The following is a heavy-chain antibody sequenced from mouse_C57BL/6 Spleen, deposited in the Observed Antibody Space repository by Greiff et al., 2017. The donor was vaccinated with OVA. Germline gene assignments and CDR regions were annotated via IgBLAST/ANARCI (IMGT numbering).Heavy chain of an antibody. J-gene: IGHJ3*01. CDR2: INPNNGGT. D-gene: IGHD1-1*01. CDR1: GYTFTDYN. Sequence: EVQLQQSGPELVKPGASVKMSCKASGYTFTDYNMHWVKQSHGKSLEWIGYINPNNGGTSYNQKFKGKATLTVNKSSSTAYMELRSLTSEDSAVYYCARFIHYGSSFAYWGQGTLVTVSA. CDR3: ARFIHYGSSFAY. V-gene: IGHV1-22*01.